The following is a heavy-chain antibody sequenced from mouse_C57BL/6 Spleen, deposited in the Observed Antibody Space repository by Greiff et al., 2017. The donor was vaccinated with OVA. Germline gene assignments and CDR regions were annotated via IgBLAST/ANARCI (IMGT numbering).Heavy chain of an antibody. CDR2: INPGSGGP. V-gene: IGHV1-54*01. J-gene: IGHJ2*01. D-gene: IGHD2-1*01. Sequence: QVQLQQSGAELVRPGTSVKVSCKASGYAFTNYLIEWVKQRPGQGLEWIGVINPGSGGPNYNEKFKGKATLTADNSSSTAYMQLSSLTSEDSAVYFCARGGNSHSFDYWGQGTTLTVSS. CDR1: GYAFTNYL. CDR3: ARGGNSHSFDY.